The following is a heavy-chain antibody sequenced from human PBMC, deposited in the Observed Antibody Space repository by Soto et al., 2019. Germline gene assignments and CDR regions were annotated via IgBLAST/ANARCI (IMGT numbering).Heavy chain of an antibody. CDR1: GGSISSYY. Sequence: SETLSLTCTVSGGSISSYYWSWIRQPPGKGLEWIGYIYYSGSTNYNPSLKSRVTISVDTSKNQFSLKLSSVTAADTAVYYCARYSGYDSAQRWYYYGMDVWGQGTTVTVSS. J-gene: IGHJ6*02. CDR3: ARYSGYDSAQRWYYYGMDV. D-gene: IGHD5-12*01. V-gene: IGHV4-59*01. CDR2: IYYSGST.